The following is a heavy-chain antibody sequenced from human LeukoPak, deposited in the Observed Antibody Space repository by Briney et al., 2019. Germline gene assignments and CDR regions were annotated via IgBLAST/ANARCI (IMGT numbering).Heavy chain of an antibody. Sequence: SETLSLTCTVSRYSISSGYYWGWIRPPPGKGLEWIGSIYHSGSTYYNPSLKSRVTISVDTSKNQFSLKLSSVTAADPAVYYCASSGSYFQADYWGQGTLVTVSS. D-gene: IGHD3-10*01. CDR3: ASSGSYFQADY. CDR1: RYSISSGYY. V-gene: IGHV4-38-2*02. CDR2: IYHSGST. J-gene: IGHJ4*02.